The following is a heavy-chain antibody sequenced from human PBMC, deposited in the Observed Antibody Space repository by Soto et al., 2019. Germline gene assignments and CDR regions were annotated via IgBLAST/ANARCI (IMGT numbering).Heavy chain of an antibody. CDR3: VPLCRYCSTATPS. V-gene: IGHV3-23*01. D-gene: IGHD2-2*01. J-gene: IGHJ4*02. CDR2: ISGNGGDYT. CDR1: GFTFSTYA. Sequence: EVQLLESGGGLVQPGGSLRLSCAASGFTFSTYAMSWVRQAPRKGLEWVSAISGNGGDYTYYADSVKGRFTISRDNSKNTLYLQMNSLRAEDTAVYYCVPLCRYCSTATPSWGQGTLVTVSS.